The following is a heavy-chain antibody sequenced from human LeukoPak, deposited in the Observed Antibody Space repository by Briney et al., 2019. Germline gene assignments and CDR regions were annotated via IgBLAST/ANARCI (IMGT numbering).Heavy chain of an antibody. CDR2: ISCYNGDT. V-gene: IGHV1-18*01. D-gene: IGHD1-1*01. J-gene: IGHJ5*02. CDR1: GYTFNHHG. CDR3: ARDVPGSIGTTARFDP. Sequence: ASVKVSCKASGYTFNHHGISWVRQAPGQGLEWMGWISCYNGDTMYAQNVQGRVTMTTDTSTSTAYMELRSLRSDDTAVYYCARDVPGSIGTTARFDPWGQGTLVTVSS.